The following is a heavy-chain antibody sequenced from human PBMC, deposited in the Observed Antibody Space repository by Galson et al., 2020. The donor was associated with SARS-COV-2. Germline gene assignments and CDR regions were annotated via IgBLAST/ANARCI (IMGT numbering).Heavy chain of an antibody. CDR2: ISGSGSGI. CDR3: ARSGWGVFDF. CDR1: GFTFSSYE. V-gene: IGHV3-48*03. J-gene: IGHJ4*02. D-gene: IGHD3-10*01. Sequence: TGGSLRLSCAASGFTFSSYEMNWVRQAPGKGLQWVAYISGSGSGIYYPDSVKGRFTISRDNAKSSLYLQMNSLGVEDTAVYFCARSGWGVFDFWGQGTLVTVSS.